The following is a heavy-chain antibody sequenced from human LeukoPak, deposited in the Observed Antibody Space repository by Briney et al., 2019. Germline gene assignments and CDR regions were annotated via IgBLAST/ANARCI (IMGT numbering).Heavy chain of an antibody. V-gene: IGHV3-7*01. CDR1: GFTFSSYW. J-gene: IGHJ4*02. CDR2: IKQDGSEK. D-gene: IGHD3-22*01. CDR3: ASDSSGSFDY. Sequence: GGSLRLSCAASGFTFSSYWMTWVRQAPGKGLEWVANIKQDGSEKYYVGSVKGRFTISRDNAKNSLYLQMNSLRAEDTAVYYCASDSSGSFDYWGQGTLVTVSS.